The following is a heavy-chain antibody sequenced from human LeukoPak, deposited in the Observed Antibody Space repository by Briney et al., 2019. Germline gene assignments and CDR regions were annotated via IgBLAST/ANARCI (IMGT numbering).Heavy chain of an antibody. J-gene: IGHJ4*02. CDR3: ARGMTGFKVAMIIGY. D-gene: IGHD5-12*01. CDR2: MNPNSGNT. CDR1: GYTFTSYD. Sequence: ASVKVSCKASGYTFTSYDINWVRQATGQGLEWMEWMNPNSGNTGYAQKFQGRVTMTRNTSISTAYMELSSLRSEDTAVYYCARGMTGFKVAMIIGYWGQGTLVTVSS. V-gene: IGHV1-8*01.